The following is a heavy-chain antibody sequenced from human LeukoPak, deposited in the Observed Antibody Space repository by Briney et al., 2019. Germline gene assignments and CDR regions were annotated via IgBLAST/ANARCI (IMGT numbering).Heavy chain of an antibody. CDR1: GYTFTSYG. J-gene: IGHJ2*01. V-gene: IGHV1-18*01. Sequence: ASVKVSCKASGYTFTSYGISWVRQAPGQGLEWMGWISAYNGNTNYAQKLQGRVTMTTDTSTSTAYMELSSLRSEDTAVYYCATLGYDFWSGYNNPYWYFDLWGRGTLVTVSS. CDR3: ATLGYDFWSGYNNPYWYFDL. D-gene: IGHD3-3*01. CDR2: ISAYNGNT.